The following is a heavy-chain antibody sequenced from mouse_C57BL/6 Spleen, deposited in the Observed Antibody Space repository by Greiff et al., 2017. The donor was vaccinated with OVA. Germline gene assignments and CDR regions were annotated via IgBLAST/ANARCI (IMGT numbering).Heavy chain of an antibody. CDR2: INPNNGGT. CDR1: GYTFTDYY. Sequence: VQLQQSGPELVKPGASVKISCKASGYTFTDYYMNWVKQSHGKSLEWIGDINPNNGGTSYNQKFKGKATLTVDKSSSTAYMELRSLTSEDSAVYYCASPYRAYWGQGTLVTVSA. V-gene: IGHV1-26*01. J-gene: IGHJ3*01. D-gene: IGHD2-14*01. CDR3: ASPYRAY.